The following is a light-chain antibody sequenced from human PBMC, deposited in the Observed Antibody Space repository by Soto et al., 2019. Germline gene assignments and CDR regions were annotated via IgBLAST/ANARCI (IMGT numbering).Light chain of an antibody. CDR3: QQYSSCPFT. CDR1: QSVSNN. Sequence: EIVLTQSPATLSVFPGEKATLSCGASQSVSNNLAWYHQKPGQAPRPLIYGASTRATVVPARFRGRGSGTEFTLTIISLQSEDSAIYYCQQYSSCPFTFGPGTKVAIE. CDR2: GAS. J-gene: IGKJ3*01. V-gene: IGKV3-15*01.